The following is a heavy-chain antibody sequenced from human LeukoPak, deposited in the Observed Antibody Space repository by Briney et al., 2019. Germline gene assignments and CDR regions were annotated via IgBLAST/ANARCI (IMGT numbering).Heavy chain of an antibody. V-gene: IGHV3-74*01. CDR1: GFTFSSYW. Sequence: GGSLRLSCAASGFTFSSYWMHWVRQAPGKGLVWVSRINSDGSSTSYADSVKGRFTISRDNAKNSLYLQMNSLRAEDTAVYYCARDLVYCSGGSCYNWFDPWGQGTLVTVSS. CDR2: INSDGSST. CDR3: ARDLVYCSGGSCYNWFDP. D-gene: IGHD2-15*01. J-gene: IGHJ5*02.